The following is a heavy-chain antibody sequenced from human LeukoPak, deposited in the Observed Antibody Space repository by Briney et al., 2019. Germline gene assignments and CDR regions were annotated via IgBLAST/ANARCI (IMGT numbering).Heavy chain of an antibody. Sequence: PGGSLRLSCAASGFTFSSYEMNWVRQAPGKGLEWVSAISGSGGSTYYADSVKGRFTISRDNSKNTLYLQMNSLRAEDTAVYYCAKDPTVLLWFGELSSEYFQHWGQGTLVTVSS. D-gene: IGHD3-10*01. CDR1: GFTFSSYE. CDR3: AKDPTVLLWFGELSSEYFQH. V-gene: IGHV3-23*01. CDR2: ISGSGGST. J-gene: IGHJ1*01.